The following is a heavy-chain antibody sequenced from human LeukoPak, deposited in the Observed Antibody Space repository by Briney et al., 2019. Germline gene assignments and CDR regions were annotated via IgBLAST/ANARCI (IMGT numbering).Heavy chain of an antibody. CDR3: VNVAGTEEFDY. J-gene: IGHJ4*02. V-gene: IGHV3-64D*09. CDR1: GFPLSSYA. CDR2: ISDSGGST. D-gene: IGHD6-19*01. Sequence: PGGSLRLSCSASGFPLSSYAMHWVRQAPGKGLEYVSAISDSGGSTYYADSVKGRFTISRDNSKTTLYLQMSSLRAEDTAVYYCVNVAGTEEFDYWGQGTLVTVSS.